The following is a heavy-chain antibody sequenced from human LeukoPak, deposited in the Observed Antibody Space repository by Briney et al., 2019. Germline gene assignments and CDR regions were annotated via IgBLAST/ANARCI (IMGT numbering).Heavy chain of an antibody. V-gene: IGHV4-39*07. J-gene: IGHJ4*02. D-gene: IGHD6-13*01. Sequence: PSETLSLTCTVSGGSISSSSYYWGWIRQPPGKGLEWIGSIYYSGSTYYNPSLKSRVTISVDTSKNQFSLKLSSVTAADTAVYYCARTSSSWYVNFDYWGQGTLVTVSS. CDR1: GGSISSSSYY. CDR3: ARTSSSWYVNFDY. CDR2: IYYSGST.